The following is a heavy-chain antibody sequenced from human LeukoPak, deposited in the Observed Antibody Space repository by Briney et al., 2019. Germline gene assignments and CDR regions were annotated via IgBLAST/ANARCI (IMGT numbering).Heavy chain of an antibody. CDR3: ARGPGGSSWYRDYYYYYMDV. J-gene: IGHJ6*03. Sequence: GASVKVSCKASGYTFTGYYMHWVRQAPGQGLEWMGWINPNSGGTNYPQKFQGRVTMTRDTSISTAYMELSRLRSDDTAVYYCARGPGGSSWYRDYYYYYMDVWGKGTTVTVSS. CDR2: INPNSGGT. CDR1: GYTFTGYY. D-gene: IGHD6-13*01. V-gene: IGHV1-2*02.